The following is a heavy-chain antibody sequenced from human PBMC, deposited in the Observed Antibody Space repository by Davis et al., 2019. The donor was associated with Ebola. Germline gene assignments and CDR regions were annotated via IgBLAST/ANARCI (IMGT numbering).Heavy chain of an antibody. CDR2: MNPISGNT. V-gene: IGHV1-8*01. Sequence: ASVKVSCKASGYTFTSYDINWVRQATGQGLEWMGWMNPISGNTEYAQKFQGRVTMTRNTSTNTAYMELSSLRSDDTAVYYCARYVVVVGNWFDPWGQGTLVTVSS. D-gene: IGHD2-2*01. J-gene: IGHJ5*02. CDR3: ARYVVVVGNWFDP. CDR1: GYTFTSYD.